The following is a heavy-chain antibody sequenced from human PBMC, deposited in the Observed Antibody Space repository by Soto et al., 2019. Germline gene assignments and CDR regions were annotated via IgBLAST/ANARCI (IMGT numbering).Heavy chain of an antibody. Sequence: EVQLVESGGGLDKPGGSLRLSCAASGFTFSSYSMNWVRQAPGKGLEWVASISSSSSYINYADSVKGRFTIARDNAKNSLYLQLNSLRAEDTAVYCCARSYRDYGGDDAFDILGQGTMVTVSS. J-gene: IGHJ3*02. CDR3: ARSYRDYGGDDAFDI. V-gene: IGHV3-21*02. CDR1: GFTFSSYS. D-gene: IGHD4-17*01. CDR2: ISSSSSYI.